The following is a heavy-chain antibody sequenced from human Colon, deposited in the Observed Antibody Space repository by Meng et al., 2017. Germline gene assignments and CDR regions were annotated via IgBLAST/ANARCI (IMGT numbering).Heavy chain of an antibody. J-gene: IGHJ4*02. Sequence: QGRLGQAGVGVKKPGASVKASCKASGSTFTGYYRDWVRQAPGQGLEWMGRINPNSGVTNHAQKFQGRVTMTRDTSISTAYMELSRVRFDDTAVYYCAREREGEHDYGDRFFDYWGQGTLVTVSS. CDR3: AREREGEHDYGDRFFDY. CDR2: INPNSGVT. V-gene: IGHV1-2*06. CDR1: GSTFTGYY. D-gene: IGHD4-17*01.